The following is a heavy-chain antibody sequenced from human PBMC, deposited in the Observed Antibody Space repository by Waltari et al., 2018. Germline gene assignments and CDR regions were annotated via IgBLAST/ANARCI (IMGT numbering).Heavy chain of an antibody. D-gene: IGHD1-26*01. CDR3: ATVIGAGSYYLDDAFDI. J-gene: IGHJ3*02. Sequence: QVQLVQSGAEVKKPGASVKVSCKVSGYTLTELSMHWVRQAPGKGLEWMGGFEPEDGETIYAQKFQGRVTMTEDTSTDTAYMELSSLRSEDTAVYYCATVIGAGSYYLDDAFDIWGQGTMVTVSS. CDR1: GYTLTELS. CDR2: FEPEDGET. V-gene: IGHV1-24*01.